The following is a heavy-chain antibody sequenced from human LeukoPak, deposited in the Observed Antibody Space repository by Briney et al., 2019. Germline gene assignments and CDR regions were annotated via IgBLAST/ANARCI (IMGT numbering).Heavy chain of an antibody. CDR2: ISGSGGST. CDR1: GFTFSSYA. D-gene: IGHD5-12*01. CDR3: ANPPTPLTVWWLPGNGMDV. J-gene: IGHJ6*02. V-gene: IGHV3-23*01. Sequence: QPGGSLRLSCAASGFTFSSYAMSWVRQAPGKGLEWVSAISGSGGSTYYADSVKGRFTISRDNSKNTLYLQMNSLRAEDTAVYYCANPPTPLTVWWLPGNGMDVWGQGTTVTVSS.